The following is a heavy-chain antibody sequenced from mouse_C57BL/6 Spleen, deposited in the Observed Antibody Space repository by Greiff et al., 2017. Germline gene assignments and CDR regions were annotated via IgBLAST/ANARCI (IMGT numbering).Heavy chain of an antibody. D-gene: IGHD4-1*01. J-gene: IGHJ2*01. V-gene: IGHV1-62-2*01. Sequence: QVQLKESGAELVKPGASVKLSCKASGYTFTEYTIHWVKQRSGQGLEWIGWFYPGSGSIKYNEKFKDKATLTADKSSSTVYMELSRLTSEDSAVYFCARHEEGELGRGYFDYWGQGTTLTVSS. CDR3: ARHEEGELGRGYFDY. CDR1: GYTFTEYT. CDR2: FYPGSGSI.